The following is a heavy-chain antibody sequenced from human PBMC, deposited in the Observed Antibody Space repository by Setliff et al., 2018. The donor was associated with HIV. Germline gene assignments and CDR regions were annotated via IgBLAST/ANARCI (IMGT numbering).Heavy chain of an antibody. CDR2: IDWDNDK. CDR1: GFSLSTNRMC. J-gene: IGHJ4*02. V-gene: IGHV2-70*11. D-gene: IGHD3-10*01. Sequence: GSGPTLVNPTQTLTLTCTFSGFSLSTNRMCVGWIRQPPGKALEWLARIDWDNDKYYNTSLQTRLTISKDTSKNQVVLTMTNMDPADTATYYCARIQSPTMVIDYWGRGTLVTVSS. CDR3: ARIQSPTMVIDY.